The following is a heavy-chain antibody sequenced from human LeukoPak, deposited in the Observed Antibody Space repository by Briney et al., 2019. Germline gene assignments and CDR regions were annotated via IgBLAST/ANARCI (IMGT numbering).Heavy chain of an antibody. CDR1: GGSISSYY. CDR2: IYDSGST. D-gene: IGHD4-17*01. CDR3: ARGVDYGDYPLDY. V-gene: IGHV4-59*01. J-gene: IGHJ4*02. Sequence: PSETLSLTCTVSGGSISSYYWSWIRQPPGKGLEWIGYIYDSGSTNYNPPLKSRVTISVDTSKNQFSLKLSSVTAADTAVYYCARGVDYGDYPLDYWGQGTLATVSS.